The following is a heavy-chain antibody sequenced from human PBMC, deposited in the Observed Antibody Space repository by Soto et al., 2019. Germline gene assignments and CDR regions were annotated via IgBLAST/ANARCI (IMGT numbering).Heavy chain of an antibody. CDR1: GGTFRTES. CDR3: ASGNEYGGNSEALDV. Sequence: QVHLVQSGAEVKKPGSSVKVSCKYSGGTFRTESINWVRQAPGQGPEWMGGILPFFGTADYAPGFQGRVTITADGATTPASLELTSLTSQNTAVYFCASGNEYGGNSEALDVWGQGTMVSVSS. V-gene: IGHV1-69*13. D-gene: IGHD4-17*01. J-gene: IGHJ3*01. CDR2: ILPFFGTA.